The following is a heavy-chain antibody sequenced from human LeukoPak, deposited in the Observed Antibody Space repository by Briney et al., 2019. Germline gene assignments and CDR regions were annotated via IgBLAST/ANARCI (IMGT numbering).Heavy chain of an antibody. J-gene: IGHJ4*02. V-gene: IGHV1-69*01. CDR1: GGTFSSYA. Sequence: ASVKVSCKASGGTFSSYAISWVRQAPGQGLEWMGGIIPIFGTANYAQKFQGRVTITADESTSTAYMELSSLRSEDTAVYYCARGSLYSYGSDYWGQGTLVTVSS. CDR2: IIPIFGTA. D-gene: IGHD5-18*01. CDR3: ARGSLYSYGSDY.